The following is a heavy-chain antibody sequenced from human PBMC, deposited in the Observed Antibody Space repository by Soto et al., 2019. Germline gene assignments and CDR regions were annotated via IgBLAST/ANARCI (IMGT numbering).Heavy chain of an antibody. J-gene: IGHJ4*01. CDR3: ARKKYFGDCYSFDY. D-gene: IGHD2-21*02. CDR2: INTNSGNP. V-gene: IGHV1-18*01. Sequence: QVQLLQSGGEVKKPGASVKVSCKASGYTFSSYGINWVRQAPGQGLEWMGWINTNSGNPNYAQKFQDRVIMTTDTSTGTAYMEMRSLTSDDTAVYYCARKKYFGDCYSFDYWGHGTLVTVSS. CDR1: GYTFSSYG.